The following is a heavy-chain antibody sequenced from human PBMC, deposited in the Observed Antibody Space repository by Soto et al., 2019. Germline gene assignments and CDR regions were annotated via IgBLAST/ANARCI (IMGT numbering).Heavy chain of an antibody. J-gene: IGHJ6*03. CDR3: ARVLRYFDWLFTGYYYYYMDV. CDR2: MNPNSGNT. CDR1: GYTFTSYD. D-gene: IGHD3-9*01. V-gene: IGHV1-8*01. Sequence: ASVKVSCKASGYTFTSYDINWVRQATGQGLEWMGWMNPNSGNTGYAQKYQGRVTMTRNTPISTAYMELSSLRSEDTAVYYCARVLRYFDWLFTGYYYYYMDVWGKGTTVTVSS.